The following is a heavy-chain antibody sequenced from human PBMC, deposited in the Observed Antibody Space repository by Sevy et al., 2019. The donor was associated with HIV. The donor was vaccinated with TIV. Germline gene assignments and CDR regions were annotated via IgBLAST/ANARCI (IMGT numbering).Heavy chain of an antibody. J-gene: IGHJ6*02. V-gene: IGHV3-33*01. CDR3: ARVGYDYDSSGYHLLGYDGMDV. D-gene: IGHD3-22*01. CDR2: IWYDGSNK. CDR1: GFTFSSYG. Sequence: GGSQRLSCAASGFTFSSYGMHWVRQAPGKGLEWVAVIWYDGSNKYYADSVKGRFTISRDNSKNTLYLQMNSLRAEDTAVYYCARVGYDYDSSGYHLLGYDGMDVWGQGTRVTVSS.